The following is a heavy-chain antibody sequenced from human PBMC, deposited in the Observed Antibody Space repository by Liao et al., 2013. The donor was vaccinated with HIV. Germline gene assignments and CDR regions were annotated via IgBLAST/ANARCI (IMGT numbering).Heavy chain of an antibody. Sequence: QVQLHQWGAGLLKPSETLSLTCAVSGGSFSDYYWTWIRQPPGKGLQWVGQINHTGNATFNPSLKSRVTMSIDTSRNQFSLQLNSVTAADTAFYYCARGPLLHNRYVATIDSWGRASLVIVSS. D-gene: IGHD5-12*01. CDR3: ARGPLLHNRYVATIDS. CDR1: GGSFSDYY. CDR2: INHTGNA. J-gene: IGHJ4*02. V-gene: IGHV4-34*01.